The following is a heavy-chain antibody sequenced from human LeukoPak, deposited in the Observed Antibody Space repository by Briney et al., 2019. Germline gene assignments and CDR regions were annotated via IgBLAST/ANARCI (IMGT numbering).Heavy chain of an antibody. CDR2: IYYSGST. J-gene: IGHJ4*02. CDR1: GGSISSYY. V-gene: IGHV4-59*01. D-gene: IGHD3-10*01. CDR3: ARLDIIMVRAFDY. Sequence: KPSETLSLTCTVSGGSISSYYWSWIRQPPGRGLEWIGYIYYSGSTDYNPSLKSRVTISIDTSKNQFSLKLSSVTAADTAVYYCARLDIIMVRAFDYWGQGTLVTVSS.